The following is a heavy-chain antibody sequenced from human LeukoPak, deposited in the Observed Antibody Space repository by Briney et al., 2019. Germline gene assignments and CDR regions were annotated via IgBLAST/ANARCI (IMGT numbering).Heavy chain of an antibody. Sequence: SETLSLTCTVSGGSISSDFWSWIRQPPGKGLEWIGYITYSGSTNYNPSLRSRVTISIDTSRNQFSLKLSSVTAADTAIYYCARTYYYFPGSSSGSYNFDYLGQGTPVTVSS. CDR1: GGSISSDF. CDR2: ITYSGST. CDR3: ARTYYYFPGSSSGSYNFDY. V-gene: IGHV4-59*01. D-gene: IGHD3-10*01. J-gene: IGHJ4*02.